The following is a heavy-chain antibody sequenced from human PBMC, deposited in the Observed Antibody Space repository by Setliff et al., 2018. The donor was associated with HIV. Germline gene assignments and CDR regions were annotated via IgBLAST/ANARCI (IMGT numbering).Heavy chain of an antibody. D-gene: IGHD1-26*01. CDR1: GFTFSNAW. CDR3: TTVSWWELPLDY. J-gene: IGHJ4*02. Sequence: GGSLSLSCAASGFTFSNAWMSWVRQAPGKGLEWVGRIKSKTDGGTTDYAAPVKGRFTISRDDSKNTLYLQMNSLKTEDTAVYYCTTVSWWELPLDYWGQGTLVTVSS. V-gene: IGHV3-15*01. CDR2: IKSKTDGGTT.